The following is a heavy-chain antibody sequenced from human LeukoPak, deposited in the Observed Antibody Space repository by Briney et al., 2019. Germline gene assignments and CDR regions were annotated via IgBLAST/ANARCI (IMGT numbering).Heavy chain of an antibody. CDR3: VREDRYSSGNYRLFDY. J-gene: IGHJ4*02. CDR2: MYTSGST. CDR1: GGSISSFY. D-gene: IGHD3-16*02. Sequence: SETLSLTCTVSGGSISSFYWSWIRRSAGKGLEWIGRMYTSGSTNYNPSLKSRVTVSLDTSKNQFALKLSYVTAADTAIYYCVREDRYSSGNYRLFDYWGQGILVTVSS. V-gene: IGHV4-4*07.